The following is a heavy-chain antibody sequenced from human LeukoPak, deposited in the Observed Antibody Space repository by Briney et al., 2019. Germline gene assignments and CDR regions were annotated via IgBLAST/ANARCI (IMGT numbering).Heavy chain of an antibody. CDR3: ARARTNSYYDFWSGYYLDAFDI. J-gene: IGHJ3*02. D-gene: IGHD3-3*01. CDR1: GFTFDDYG. CDR2: INWNGGST. Sequence: PGGSLRLSRAASGFTFDDYGMSWVRQAPGKGLEWVSGINWNGGSTGYADSVKGRFTISRDNAKNSPYLQMNSLRAEDTALYYCARARTNSYYDFWSGYYLDAFDIWGQGTMVTVSS. V-gene: IGHV3-20*04.